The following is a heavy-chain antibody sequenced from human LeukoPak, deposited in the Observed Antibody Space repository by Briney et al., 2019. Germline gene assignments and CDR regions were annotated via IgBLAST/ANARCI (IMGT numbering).Heavy chain of an antibody. CDR1: GYSISSGYY. V-gene: IGHV4-38-2*02. D-gene: IGHD1-26*01. CDR3: ASTASYGILNELEY. Sequence: PSETLSLTCTVSGYSISSGYYWGWIRQPPGKVLEWIGSIHHSGNTYYNPSLKSRVTISVDTFKNQLSLKLSSVNAADTAVYYCASTASYGILNELEYWGQGTLVTVSS. CDR2: IHHSGNT. J-gene: IGHJ4*02.